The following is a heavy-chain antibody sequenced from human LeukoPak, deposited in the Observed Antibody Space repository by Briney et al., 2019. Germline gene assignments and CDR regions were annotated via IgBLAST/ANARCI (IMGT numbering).Heavy chain of an antibody. V-gene: IGHV1-46*01. CDR2: INPSGGST. Sequence: ASVRVSCKASGYTFTSYDINWVRQAPGQGLEWMGIINPSGGSTSYAQKFQGRDTMTRDTSTSTVYMELSSLRSEDTAVYYCARDIVVVPAAILGDYYYYYMDVWGKGTTVTVSS. J-gene: IGHJ6*03. CDR3: ARDIVVVPAAILGDYYYYYMDV. CDR1: GYTFTSYD. D-gene: IGHD2-2*01.